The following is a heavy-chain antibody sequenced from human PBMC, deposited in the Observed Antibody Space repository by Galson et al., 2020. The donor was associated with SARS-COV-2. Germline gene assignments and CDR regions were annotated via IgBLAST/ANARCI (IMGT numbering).Heavy chain of an antibody. V-gene: IGHV3-53*04. CDR3: ARGVGGMNV. D-gene: IGHD3-10*01. CDR1: GFTIYGNY. Sequence: GESLKISCVATGFTIYGNYINWVRQAPGKGLEWVSIIYAYSGANTYYADSVRGRFTISRHNSENTVYLQMNSLKLEDTAVYYCARGVGGMNVWGQGTTVTVSS. J-gene: IGHJ6*02. CDR2: IYAYSGANT.